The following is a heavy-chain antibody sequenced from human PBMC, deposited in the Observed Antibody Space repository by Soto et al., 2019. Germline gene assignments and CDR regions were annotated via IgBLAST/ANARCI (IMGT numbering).Heavy chain of an antibody. CDR1: GFTVSSNY. CDR2: IYSGGST. V-gene: IGHV3-66*01. D-gene: IGHD4-17*01. J-gene: IGHJ6*03. Sequence: GGSLRLSCAASGFTVSSNYMSWVRQAPGKGLEWVSVIYSGGSTYYADSVKGRFTISRDNSKNTLYLQMNSLRAEDTAVYYCARDTGPDYGDFYYYYYYMDVWGKGTTVTVSS. CDR3: ARDTGPDYGDFYYYYYYMDV.